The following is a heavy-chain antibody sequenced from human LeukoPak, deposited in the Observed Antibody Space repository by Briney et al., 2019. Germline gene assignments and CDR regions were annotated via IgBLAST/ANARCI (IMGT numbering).Heavy chain of an antibody. V-gene: IGHV3-49*04. CDR1: GFTFSSFA. J-gene: IGHJ4*02. CDR2: IRSQIYGGTP. Sequence: GGSLRLSCVASGFTFSSFAMTWVRQAPGKGLEWVGFIRSQIYGGTPEYAASVKGRFTISRDDSEGVAYLQMNSLKTEDTAVYYCTRDQTPYYWGQGTLVTVSS. CDR3: TRDQTPYY.